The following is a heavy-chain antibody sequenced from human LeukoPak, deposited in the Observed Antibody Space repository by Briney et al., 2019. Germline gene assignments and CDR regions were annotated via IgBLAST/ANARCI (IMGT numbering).Heavy chain of an antibody. V-gene: IGHV4-39*01. CDR2: IYYSGST. CDR1: GGSISSSSYY. J-gene: IGHJ4*02. CDR3: ARHFSSGWYVVRYYFDY. Sequence: SETLSLTCTVSGGSISSSSYYWGWIRQPPGKGLEWIGGIYYSGSTYYNPSLKSRVTISVDTSKNQFSLKLSSVTAADTAVYYCARHFSSGWYVVRYYFDYWGQGTLVTVSS. D-gene: IGHD6-19*01.